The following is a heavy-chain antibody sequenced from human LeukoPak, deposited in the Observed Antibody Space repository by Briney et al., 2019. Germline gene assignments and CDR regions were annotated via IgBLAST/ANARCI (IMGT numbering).Heavy chain of an antibody. Sequence: ASVKVSCKASGYTFTSYGISWVRQAPGQGLEWMGWISAYNGNTNCAQKLQGRVTMTTDTSTSTAYMELRSLRSDDTAVHYCAREGTFGGVIAQGPFDYWGQGTLVTVSS. J-gene: IGHJ4*02. CDR1: GYTFTSYG. D-gene: IGHD3-16*02. CDR3: AREGTFGGVIAQGPFDY. V-gene: IGHV1-18*01. CDR2: ISAYNGNT.